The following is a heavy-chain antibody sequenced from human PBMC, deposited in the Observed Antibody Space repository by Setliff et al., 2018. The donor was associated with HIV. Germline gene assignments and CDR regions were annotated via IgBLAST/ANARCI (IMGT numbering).Heavy chain of an antibody. D-gene: IGHD3-22*01. CDR3: ASDFYDSSGYYGRARASYYYYGMDV. CDR1: GYDFRRYG. V-gene: IGHV1-18*01. Sequence: ASVKVSCKTSGYDFRRYGIAWVRQVPGHGLEWMGWISAYNGNTNYAQKLQGRVTMTTDTSTSTAYMELRSLRSDDTAVYYCASDFYDSSGYYGRARASYYYYGMDVWGQGTTVTVSS. CDR2: ISAYNGNT. J-gene: IGHJ6*02.